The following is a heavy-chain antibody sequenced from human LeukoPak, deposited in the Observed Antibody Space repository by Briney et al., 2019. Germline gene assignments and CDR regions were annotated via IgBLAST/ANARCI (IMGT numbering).Heavy chain of an antibody. D-gene: IGHD1-26*01. J-gene: IGHJ4*02. CDR3: AKVGGTQVY. V-gene: IGHV3-23*01. Sequence: GGSLRLSCAASGFTFSNYGLSWVRQAPGKGLEWVSSINASGGRTYYADSVKGRFTISRDNSKNTLYLQMNSLRAEDTATYYCAKVGGTQVYWGQGTLVTVSS. CDR1: GFTFSNYG. CDR2: INASGGRT.